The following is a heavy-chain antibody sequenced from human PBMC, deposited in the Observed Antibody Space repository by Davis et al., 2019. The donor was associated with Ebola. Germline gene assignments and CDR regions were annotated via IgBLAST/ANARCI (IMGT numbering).Heavy chain of an antibody. CDR1: GFTFSRYW. Sequence: GGSLRLSCAASGFTFSRYWMSWVRQAPGKGLEWVANIKTDGTEGYYADSVKGRFTISRDNSKNTLYLQMNSLRAEDTAVYYCAKCDYGDYGIDYWGQGTLVTVSS. D-gene: IGHD4-17*01. V-gene: IGHV3-7*03. CDR3: AKCDYGDYGIDY. J-gene: IGHJ4*02. CDR2: IKTDGTEG.